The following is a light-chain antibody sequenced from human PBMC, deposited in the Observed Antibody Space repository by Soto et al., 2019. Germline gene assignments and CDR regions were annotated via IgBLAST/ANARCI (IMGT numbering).Light chain of an antibody. Sequence: QSALTQPASVSGSPGQSITISCTGTTSDVGSYSLVSWYQQHPGKAPKLMIYEVSNRPSGVSNRFSGSKSGNTASLTISGLQAEDEADYYCSSSTINNTVLFGGGTKLTVL. CDR3: SSSTINNTVL. J-gene: IGLJ2*01. CDR1: TSDVGSYSL. CDR2: EVS. V-gene: IGLV2-14*02.